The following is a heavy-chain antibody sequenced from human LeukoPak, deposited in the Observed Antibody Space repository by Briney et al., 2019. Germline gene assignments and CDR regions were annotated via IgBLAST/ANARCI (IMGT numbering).Heavy chain of an antibody. CDR1: GYTLTELS. CDR2: FDPEDGET. D-gene: IGHD3-22*01. V-gene: IGHV1-24*01. J-gene: IGHJ4*02. Sequence: EASVKVSCKVSGYTLTELSMHWVRQAPGKGLEWMGGFDPEDGETIYAQKFQGRVTMTEDTSTDTAYMELSSLRSEDTAVYYCATDPYYYDSSAHTRWGQGTLVTVSS. CDR3: ATDPYYYDSSAHTR.